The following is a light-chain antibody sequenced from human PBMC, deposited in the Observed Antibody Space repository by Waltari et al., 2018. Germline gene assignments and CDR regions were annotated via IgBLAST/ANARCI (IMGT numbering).Light chain of an antibody. CDR2: QDT. J-gene: IGLJ1*01. CDR3: QAWDSSTAYV. Sequence: SYELNQPPSVYVSPGQTVSITCSGDKSGDKYVSWYQQKPGQSPVLVIFQDTKWPSGIPERFSGSNSGNTATLTISGTQAMDEADYYCQAWDSSTAYVFGTGTKVTVL. CDR1: KSGDKY. V-gene: IGLV3-1*01.